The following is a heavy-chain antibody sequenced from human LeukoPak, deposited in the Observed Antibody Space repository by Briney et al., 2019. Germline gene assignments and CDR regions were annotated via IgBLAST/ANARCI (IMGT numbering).Heavy chain of an antibody. Sequence: PGRSLRLSCAASGLTFHASAMHWVRQAPRKGLESVSGICWNSVSIGYADSVKGRFTISRDNAKNSLYLQMNSLRAEDTALYYCAKSVGYSSSGAIDYWGQGTLVTVSS. CDR1: GLTFHASA. V-gene: IGHV3-9*01. CDR2: ICWNSVSI. D-gene: IGHD6-6*01. J-gene: IGHJ4*02. CDR3: AKSVGYSSSGAIDY.